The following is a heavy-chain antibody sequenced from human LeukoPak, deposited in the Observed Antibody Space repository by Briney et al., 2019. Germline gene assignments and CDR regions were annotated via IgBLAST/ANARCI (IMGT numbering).Heavy chain of an antibody. CDR1: GYTFTGYY. V-gene: IGHV1-2*02. CDR2: INPNSGGT. Sequence: ASVKVSCKASGYTFTGYYIHWVRQAPGQGLEWMGWINPNSGGTNYAQKFKGRVTMTRDTSISTAYMELSRLRFDDTAVYYCARERSSGYNDAFDIWGQGTMVTVSS. J-gene: IGHJ3*02. CDR3: ARERSSGYNDAFDI. D-gene: IGHD3-22*01.